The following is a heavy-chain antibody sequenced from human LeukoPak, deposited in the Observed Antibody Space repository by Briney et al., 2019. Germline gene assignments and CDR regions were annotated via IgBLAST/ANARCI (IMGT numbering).Heavy chain of an antibody. CDR2: ISYDGSNK. CDR1: GFTFSSYA. V-gene: IGHV3-30-3*01. Sequence: GRSLRLSCAASGFTFSSYAMHWVRQAPGKGLEWVAVISYDGSNKYYADSVKGRFTISRDNSKNTLYLQMNSLRAEDTAVYYCARDRSQIYDLDYWGQGTLVTVSS. D-gene: IGHD5/OR15-5a*01. CDR3: ARDRSQIYDLDY. J-gene: IGHJ4*02.